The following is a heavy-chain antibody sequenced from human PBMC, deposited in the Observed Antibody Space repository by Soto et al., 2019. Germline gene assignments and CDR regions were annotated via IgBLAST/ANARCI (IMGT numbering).Heavy chain of an antibody. D-gene: IGHD5-12*01. CDR1: GGSISSNY. Sequence: SETLSLTCTVSGGSISSNYWSWIRQPPGEGLEWIGSIYYTGSTNHNPSLKSRVTISLDTSKNQFSLKLTSVTAADTAVYYCARHASEYSGYGLFDYWGQGTLVTVSS. CDR3: ARHASEYSGYGLFDY. V-gene: IGHV4-59*08. J-gene: IGHJ4*02. CDR2: IYYTGST.